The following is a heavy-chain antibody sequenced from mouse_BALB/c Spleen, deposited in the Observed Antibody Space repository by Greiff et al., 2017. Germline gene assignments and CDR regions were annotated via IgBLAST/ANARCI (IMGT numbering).Heavy chain of an antibody. CDR1: GFTFSSYA. CDR2: ISSGGST. V-gene: IGHV5-6-5*01. J-gene: IGHJ2*01. Sequence: EVQRVESGGGLVKPGGSLKLSCAASGFTFSSYAMSWVRQTPEKRLEWVASISSGGSTYYPDSVKGRFTISRDNARNILYLQMSSLRSEDTAMYYCARSGSYYFDYWGQGTTLTVSS. CDR3: ARSGSYYFDY. D-gene: IGHD3-1*01.